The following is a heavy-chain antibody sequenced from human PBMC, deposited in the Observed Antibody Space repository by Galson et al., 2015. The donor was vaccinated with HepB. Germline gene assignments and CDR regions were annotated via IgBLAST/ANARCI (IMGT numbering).Heavy chain of an antibody. J-gene: IGHJ3*02. Sequence: SLRLSCAASGFTFSSYAMHWVRQAPGKGLEWVAVISYDGSNKYYADSVKGRFTISRDNSKNTLYLQMNSLRAEDTAVYYCAREMVGVGATTNAFDIWGQGTMVTVSS. V-gene: IGHV3-30-3*01. CDR3: AREMVGVGATTNAFDI. CDR1: GFTFSSYA. D-gene: IGHD1-26*01. CDR2: ISYDGSNK.